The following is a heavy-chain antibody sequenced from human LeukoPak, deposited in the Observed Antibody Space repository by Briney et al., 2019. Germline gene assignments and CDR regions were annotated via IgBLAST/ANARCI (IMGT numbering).Heavy chain of an antibody. Sequence: SETLSLTCAVYGGSFSGYYWSWIRQPPGKGLEWIGEINHSGSTNYNPSLKSRVTISVDTSKNQFSLKLSSVTAADTAVYYCARGGYYDSSGYYDFDYWGQGTLVTVSS. CDR3: ARGGYYDSSGYYDFDY. D-gene: IGHD3-22*01. V-gene: IGHV4-34*01. J-gene: IGHJ4*02. CDR2: INHSGST. CDR1: GGSFSGYY.